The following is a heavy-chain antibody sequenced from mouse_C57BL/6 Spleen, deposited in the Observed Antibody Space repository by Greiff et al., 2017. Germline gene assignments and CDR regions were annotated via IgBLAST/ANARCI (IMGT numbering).Heavy chain of an antibody. Sequence: VQLQQSGPELVKPGASVTIPCKASGYTFTDYNMDWLTQSHGKSLEWICDINPNNGGTIYNQKFKGQATLTVDKSSSTAYMELRSLTSEDTAVYYCARWYDYAYYFDYGGKGTTLTVSS. CDR2: INPNNGGT. V-gene: IGHV1-18*01. J-gene: IGHJ2*01. CDR3: ARWYDYAYYFDY. D-gene: IGHD2-4*01. CDR1: GYTFTDYN.